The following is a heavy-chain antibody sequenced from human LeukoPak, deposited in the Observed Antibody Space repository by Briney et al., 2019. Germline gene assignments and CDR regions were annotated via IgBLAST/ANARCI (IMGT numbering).Heavy chain of an antibody. J-gene: IGHJ5*02. D-gene: IGHD2-2*01. Sequence: ASVKVSCKASGYTFTSYDINWVRQATGQGLEWMGWMNPNSGNTGYAQKFQGRVTMTRNTSISTAYMELSSLRSEDTAVYYCARVAGIVVVPAAAGETFDPWGQGTLVTVSS. CDR2: MNPNSGNT. V-gene: IGHV1-8*01. CDR3: ARVAGIVVVPAAAGETFDP. CDR1: GYTFTSYD.